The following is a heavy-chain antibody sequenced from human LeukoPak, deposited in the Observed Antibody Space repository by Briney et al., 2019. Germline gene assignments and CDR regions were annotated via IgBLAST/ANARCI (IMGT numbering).Heavy chain of an antibody. D-gene: IGHD5-12*01. Sequence: GGSLRLSCAASGFTFSSYWMTWVRQAPGKELEWVANIKQDGSEKYYVDSVKGRFTISRDNAHNSLYLQMNSLRAEDTAVYHCVRAIGGYASYWGQGTLVTVSS. CDR3: VRAIGGYASY. J-gene: IGHJ4*02. V-gene: IGHV3-7*01. CDR1: GFTFSSYW. CDR2: IKQDGSEK.